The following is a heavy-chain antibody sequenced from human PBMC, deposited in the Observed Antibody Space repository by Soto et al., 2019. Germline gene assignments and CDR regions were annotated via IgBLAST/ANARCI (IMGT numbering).Heavy chain of an antibody. Sequence: SETLSLTCPVSGGSISSSIYYWGWIRQPPGKGLEWIGSIYYSGSTYYNPSLKSRVTISVDTSKNQFSLKLRSVTAADTAVYYCARQSAVAGNWFDPWGQGTLVTVSS. CDR2: IYYSGST. V-gene: IGHV4-39*01. CDR1: GGSISSSIYY. J-gene: IGHJ5*02. CDR3: ARQSAVAGNWFDP. D-gene: IGHD6-19*01.